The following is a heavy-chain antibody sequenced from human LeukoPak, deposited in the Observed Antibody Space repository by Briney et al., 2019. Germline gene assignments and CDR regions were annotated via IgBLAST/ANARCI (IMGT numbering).Heavy chain of an antibody. D-gene: IGHD1-1*01. Sequence: ASVKVSCKASGYTFTSYGISWVRQAPGQGLEWMGWISAYNGNTNYAQKLQGRVTMTTDTSTDTAYMEMRSLRSDDTAVYFCAREATGRAFDPWGQGTLVTVSS. CDR1: GYTFTSYG. CDR2: ISAYNGNT. CDR3: AREATGRAFDP. J-gene: IGHJ5*02. V-gene: IGHV1-18*01.